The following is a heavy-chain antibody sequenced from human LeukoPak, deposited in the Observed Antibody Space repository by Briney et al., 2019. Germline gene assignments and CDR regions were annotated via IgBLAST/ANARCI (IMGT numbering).Heavy chain of an antibody. D-gene: IGHD3-22*01. V-gene: IGHV3-53*01. J-gene: IGHJ4*02. CDR3: ARGLNTYDSSGFYFL. CDR2: IYSGGST. Sequence: GGSLRLSCAASGFTFSTNDMSWVRQAPGKGLEWVSIIYSGGSTHYADSVKGRFTISRDNSKNTLYLQMNSLRAEDTAIYYCARGLNTYDSSGFYFLWGQGTLVTVSS. CDR1: GFTFSTND.